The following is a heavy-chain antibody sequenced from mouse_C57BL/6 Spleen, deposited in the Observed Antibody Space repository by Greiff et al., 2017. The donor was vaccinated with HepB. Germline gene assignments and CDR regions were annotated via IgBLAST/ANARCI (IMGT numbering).Heavy chain of an antibody. J-gene: IGHJ2*01. Sequence: EVHLVESGGGLVKPGGSLKLSCAASGFTFSSYAISWVRQTPEKRLEWVATISDGGSYTYYPDNVKGRFTISRDNAKNNLYLLMSHLKSEDTAMYYCARDGGVYYFDYWGQGTTLTVSS. V-gene: IGHV5-4*01. CDR2: ISDGGSYT. CDR3: ARDGGVYYFDY. CDR1: GFTFSSYA.